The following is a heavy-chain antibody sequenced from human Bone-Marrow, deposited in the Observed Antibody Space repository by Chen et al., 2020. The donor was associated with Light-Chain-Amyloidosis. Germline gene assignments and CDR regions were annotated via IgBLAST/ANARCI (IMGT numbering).Heavy chain of an antibody. CDR1: GFTFSTST. J-gene: IGHJ4*02. Sequence: EVQLVQSGGGLVQPGGSLRLSCAVSGFTFSTSTMNWVRQAPGKGLEWIAVITTIANTIYYADSVTGRFTISRDSARNSLYLEMTSLRDEDTARYYCARRGGGQLLRQYFDSWGQGTLVTVSS. V-gene: IGHV3-48*02. D-gene: IGHD3-16*01. CDR3: ARRGGGQLLRQYFDS. CDR2: ITTIANTI.